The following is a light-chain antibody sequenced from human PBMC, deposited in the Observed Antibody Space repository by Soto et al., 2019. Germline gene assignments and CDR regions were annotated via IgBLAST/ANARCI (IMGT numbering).Light chain of an antibody. CDR3: QQTYTTPRT. J-gene: IGKJ1*01. V-gene: IGKV1-39*01. Sequence: IQMTQSPSSLSESVGDRVTITCRASQSIATYLNWYQQKPGKAPKLLIYAASSLQSGVPSWFSGSGSGTDFTLTINSLQPEDFATYYCQQTYTTPRTFGQGTKVDIK. CDR1: QSIATY. CDR2: AAS.